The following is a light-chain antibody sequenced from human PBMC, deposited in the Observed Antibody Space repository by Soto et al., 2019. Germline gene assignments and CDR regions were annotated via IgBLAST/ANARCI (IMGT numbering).Light chain of an antibody. Sequence: QSVLTQAASVSGSPGQSITISCTGTSSDIGGYDYVSWYQHHPGKAPRLMIYEVRNRPSGVSNRLSGSKSGNTASLTISGLQTEDEADYYCSSYTSNNTPVFGTGTKVTVL. V-gene: IGLV2-14*01. J-gene: IGLJ1*01. CDR1: SSDIGGYDY. CDR3: SSYTSNNTPV. CDR2: EVR.